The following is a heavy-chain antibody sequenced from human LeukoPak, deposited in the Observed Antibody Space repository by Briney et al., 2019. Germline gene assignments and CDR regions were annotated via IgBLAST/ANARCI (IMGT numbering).Heavy chain of an antibody. CDR3: AKDANYYDSSGFFIPFDY. J-gene: IGHJ4*02. CDR1: GFAFSRFA. V-gene: IGHV3-23*01. D-gene: IGHD3-22*01. Sequence: GGSLRLSCSASGFAFSRFAMTWVRHLQGKGLDWVSTISGNGHQTYYGDSVKGRFSVSRDNSKNILYLQMDSLRADDSALYYCAKDANYYDSSGFFIPFDYWGQGTLVTVYS. CDR2: ISGNGHQT.